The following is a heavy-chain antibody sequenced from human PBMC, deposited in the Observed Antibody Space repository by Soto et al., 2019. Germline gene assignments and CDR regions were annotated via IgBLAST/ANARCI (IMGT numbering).Heavy chain of an antibody. D-gene: IGHD6-13*01. V-gene: IGHV3-9*01. Sequence: VQLVESGGGLVQPGRSLRLSCAASGFTFDDYAMHWVRQAPGKGLEWVSGISWNSGSIGYADSVKGRFTISRDNAKNSLDLQRNRLRAEDTALYYCAKARGYGSSWYDYWGQGTLVTVSS. CDR3: AKARGYGSSWYDY. J-gene: IGHJ4*02. CDR1: GFTFDDYA. CDR2: ISWNSGSI.